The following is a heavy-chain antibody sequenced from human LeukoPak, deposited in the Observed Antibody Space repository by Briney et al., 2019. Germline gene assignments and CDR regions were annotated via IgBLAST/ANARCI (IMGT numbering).Heavy chain of an antibody. CDR2: INPSSGGT. D-gene: IGHD6-19*01. V-gene: IGHV1-2*02. J-gene: IGHJ4*02. CDR3: ARDLAVATL. Sequence: ASVKVSCKAFGYTLTGYYIHWVRQAPGQGLEWMGWINPSSGGTNYAQKFQGRVTMTRDTSISTTYMELRRLTSDDTAVYYCARDLAVATLWGQGTLVTVSS. CDR1: GYTLTGYY.